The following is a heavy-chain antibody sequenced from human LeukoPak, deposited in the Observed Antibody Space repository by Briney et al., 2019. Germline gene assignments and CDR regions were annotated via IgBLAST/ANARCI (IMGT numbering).Heavy chain of an antibody. CDR1: GGTFSSYA. Sequence: ASVKVSCKXSGGTFSSYAISWVRQAPGQGPEWMGGIIPIFGTANYAQKFQGRVTITTDESTSTAYMELSSLRSEDTDVYYCARDGGWQAFDIWGQGTMVTVSS. CDR2: IIPIFGTA. CDR3: ARDGGWQAFDI. J-gene: IGHJ3*02. D-gene: IGHD6-19*01. V-gene: IGHV1-69*05.